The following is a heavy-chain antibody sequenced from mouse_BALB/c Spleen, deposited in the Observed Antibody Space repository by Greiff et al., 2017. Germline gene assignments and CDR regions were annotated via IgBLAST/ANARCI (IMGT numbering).Heavy chain of an antibody. CDR1: GFTFSDYY. CDR2: ISDGGSYT. V-gene: IGHV5-4*02. Sequence: EVQLVESGGGLVKPGGSLKLSCAASGFTFSDYYMYWVRQTPEKRLEWVATISDGGSYTYYPDSVKGRFTISRDNAKNNLYLQMSSLKSEDTAMYYCARDGGHAMDYWGQGTSVTVSS. J-gene: IGHJ4*01. CDR3: ARDGGHAMDY.